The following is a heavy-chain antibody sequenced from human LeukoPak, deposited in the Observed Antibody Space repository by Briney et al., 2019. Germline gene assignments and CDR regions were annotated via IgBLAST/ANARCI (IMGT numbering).Heavy chain of an antibody. J-gene: IGHJ4*02. CDR2: ISSSGSTI. D-gene: IGHD2-15*01. CDR3: ARHQCSGGSCYLNNDY. CDR1: GFTFSDYY. V-gene: IGHV3-11*01. Sequence: GGSLRLSCAAFGFTFSDYYMSWIRQAPGKGLEWVSYISSSGSTIYYADSVKGRFTISRDNAKNSLYLQMNSLRAEDTAVYYCARHQCSGGSCYLNNDYWGQGTLVTVSS.